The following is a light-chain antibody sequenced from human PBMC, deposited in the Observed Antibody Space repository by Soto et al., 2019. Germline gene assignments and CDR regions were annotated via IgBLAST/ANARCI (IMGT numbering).Light chain of an antibody. J-gene: IGKJ4*01. CDR2: KVF. V-gene: IGKV2-30*02. CDR3: MQNTHWPRT. CDR1: QRLVHSNGNTY. Sequence: DVVMTQSPPSLPVTLGQPASISCSSSQRLVHSNGNTYLSWFQQRPGQSPRRLIYKVFNRDSGVPDRFSGSGSGTEFTLKISRVEAEDVGVYYCMQNTHWPRTFGGGTKVEIK.